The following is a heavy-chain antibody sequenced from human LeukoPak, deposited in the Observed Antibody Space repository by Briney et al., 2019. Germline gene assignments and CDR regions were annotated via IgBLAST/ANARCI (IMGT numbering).Heavy chain of an antibody. J-gene: IGHJ6*02. V-gene: IGHV1-18*01. D-gene: IGHD2-21*01. CDR2: ISSHNGNT. CDR1: GYIFTNYG. CDR3: ARIDIVASVKEAYYYFGLDV. Sequence: ASVKLSCKGSGYIFTNYGISWVRQAPGQGLEGMGWISSHNGNTNYAQNFQERVTMTTDTSTATAYMEVRTLRSDDTAVYYCARIDIVASVKEAYYYFGLDVWGHGTTVTVSS.